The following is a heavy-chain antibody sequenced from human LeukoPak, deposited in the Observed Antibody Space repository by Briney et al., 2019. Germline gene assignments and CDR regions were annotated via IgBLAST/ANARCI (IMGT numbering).Heavy chain of an antibody. J-gene: IGHJ3*02. CDR1: GGSISSSNW. CDR2: IYHSGST. CDR3: AREPDDSSGYILGAFDI. D-gene: IGHD3-22*01. Sequence: SETLSLTCAVSGGSISSSNWWSWVRQPPGKGLEWIGEIYHSGSTNYNPSLKSRVTISVDKSKNQFSLKLSSVTAADTAVYYCAREPDDSSGYILGAFDIWGQGTMVTVSS. V-gene: IGHV4-4*02.